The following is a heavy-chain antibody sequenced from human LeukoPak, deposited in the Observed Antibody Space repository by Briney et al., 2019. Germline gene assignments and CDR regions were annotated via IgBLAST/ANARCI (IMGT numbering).Heavy chain of an antibody. D-gene: IGHD5-12*01. V-gene: IGHV4-59*01. J-gene: IGHJ3*02. CDR3: ARVGPRYYDYADAFDI. CDR2: IYYSGST. Sequence: SETLSLTCTVSGGSISSYYWSWIRQPPGKGLEWIGYIYYSGSTNYNPSLKSRVTIPVDTSKNQFSLKLSSVTAADTAVYYCARVGPRYYDYADAFDIWGQGTMVTVSS. CDR1: GGSISSYY.